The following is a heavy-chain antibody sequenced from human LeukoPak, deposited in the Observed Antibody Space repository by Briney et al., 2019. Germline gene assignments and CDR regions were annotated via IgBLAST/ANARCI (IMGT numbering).Heavy chain of an antibody. CDR3: ARRVAYGDYYFDY. V-gene: IGHV4-39*01. CDR1: GGSISTSSYY. Sequence: SETLSLTCTVSGGSISTSSYYWGWIRQPPGKGLEWIGNIHNSESTYYNPSLKSRVTVSVDTSENQFSLKLSSVTAADTAVYYCARRVAYGDYYFDYWGQGILVTVSS. J-gene: IGHJ4*02. D-gene: IGHD4-17*01. CDR2: IHNSEST.